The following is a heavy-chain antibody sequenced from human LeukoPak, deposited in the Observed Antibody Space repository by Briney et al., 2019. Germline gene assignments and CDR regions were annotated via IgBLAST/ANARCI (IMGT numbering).Heavy chain of an antibody. Sequence: GGSLRLSCAASGLTFSSHSMNWVRQAPGKGLEWVSYISSGRPTINYADSVKGRFTISRDNAKNSLYLQMNSLRAEDTAVYYCARGGASRPDFWGQGTMVTVSS. CDR1: GLTFSSHS. V-gene: IGHV3-48*01. CDR2: ISSGRPTI. D-gene: IGHD1-26*01. J-gene: IGHJ3*01. CDR3: ARGGASRPDF.